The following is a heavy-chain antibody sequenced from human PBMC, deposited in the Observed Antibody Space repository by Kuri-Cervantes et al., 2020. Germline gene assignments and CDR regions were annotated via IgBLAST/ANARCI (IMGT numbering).Heavy chain of an antibody. CDR3: ANTYYYGSGTSFDY. CDR1: GFTFSSYG. J-gene: IGHJ4*02. V-gene: IGHV3-30*18. D-gene: IGHD3-10*01. CDR2: ISYDGSNK. Sequence: AETLCLTCTTPGFTFSSYGMHWVRQATGKGLEWVAVISYDGSNKYYADSVKGRFTISRDNSKNTLYLQMNSLRAEDTAVYYCANTYYYGSGTSFDYLGQGILVTVSS.